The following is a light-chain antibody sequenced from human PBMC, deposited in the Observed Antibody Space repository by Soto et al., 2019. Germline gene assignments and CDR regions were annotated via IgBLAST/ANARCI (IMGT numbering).Light chain of an antibody. Sequence: IRMTQSPSSLSASAGDRVTITFRASQGISSYLAWYQQKPGKAPKLLIYAASTLQSGVPSRFSGSGSGTDFTLTISCLQSEDFATYYCQQYYSYPPTFGQGTKVDI. CDR2: AAS. V-gene: IGKV1-8*01. CDR1: QGISSY. J-gene: IGKJ1*01. CDR3: QQYYSYPPT.